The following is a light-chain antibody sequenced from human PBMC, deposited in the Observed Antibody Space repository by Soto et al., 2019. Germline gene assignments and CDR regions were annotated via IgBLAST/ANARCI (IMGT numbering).Light chain of an antibody. V-gene: IGLV2-14*01. CDR2: EVR. J-gene: IGLJ2*01. CDR1: SSDVGSYNY. CDR3: SSYTTSTTQV. Sequence: QSALTQPASVSGSPGQSITLSCTGTSSDVGSYNYVSWYQQHPGKAPKLMMYEVRNRPSGVSDRFSGSKSGKTASLTIFGLKSEDEADYYCSSYTTSTTQVVGGGTKLTVL.